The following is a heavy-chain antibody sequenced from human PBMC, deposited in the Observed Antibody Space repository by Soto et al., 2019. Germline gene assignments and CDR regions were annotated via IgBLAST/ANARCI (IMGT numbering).Heavy chain of an antibody. CDR1: GDSVSSNSAA. V-gene: IGHV6-1*01. Sequence: SETLSLTCAISGDSVSSNSAAWNWIRQSPSRGLEWLGRTYYRSKWYNDYAVSVKSRITINPDTSKNQFSLQLNSVTPEDTAVYYCARDRSPYSSSSYYFDYWGQGTLVTVSS. CDR2: TYYRSKWYN. CDR3: ARDRSPYSSSSYYFDY. J-gene: IGHJ4*02. D-gene: IGHD6-6*01.